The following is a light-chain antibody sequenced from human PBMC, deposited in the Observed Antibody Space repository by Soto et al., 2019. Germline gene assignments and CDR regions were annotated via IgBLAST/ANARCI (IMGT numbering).Light chain of an antibody. CDR2: KAS. CDR3: QQYDTYHT. J-gene: IGKJ2*01. CDR1: QSISSW. V-gene: IGKV1-5*03. Sequence: DIQMTQSPSTLSASVGDRVTITCRASQSISSWLAWYQQKPGKAPKLLIYKASILESGVPSRFSGFGSGTEFTLTISSLQPDDFATYYCQQYDTYHTFGQGTKLEI.